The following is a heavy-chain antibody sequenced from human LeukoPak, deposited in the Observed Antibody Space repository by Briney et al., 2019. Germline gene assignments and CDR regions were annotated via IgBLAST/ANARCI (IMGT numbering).Heavy chain of an antibody. CDR2: IYYSGST. D-gene: IGHD6-13*01. CDR3: ARDLAAAGTGFGY. CDR1: GGSISSYY. Sequence: SETLSLTCTVSGGSISSYYWSWIRQPPGKGLEWIGYIYYSGSTYYNPSLKSRVTISVDTSKNQFSLKLSSVTAADTAVYYCARDLAAAGTGFGYWGQGTLVTVSS. J-gene: IGHJ4*02. V-gene: IGHV4-59*12.